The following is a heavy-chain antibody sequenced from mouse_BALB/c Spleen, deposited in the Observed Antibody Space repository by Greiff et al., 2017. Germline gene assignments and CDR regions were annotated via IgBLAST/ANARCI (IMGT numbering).Heavy chain of an antibody. CDR3: ARLLLGYFDV. D-gene: IGHD1-1*01. J-gene: IGHJ1*01. CDR1: GFSLSTFGMG. Sequence: QVTLKVSGPGILQPSQTLSLTCSFSGFSLSTFGMGVSWIRQPSGKGLEWLAHIYWDDDKHYNPSLKSRLTISKDTSNNQVFLKITTVDTADTATYYCARLLLGYFDVWGAGTTVTVSS. CDR2: IYWDDDK. V-gene: IGHV8-13*01.